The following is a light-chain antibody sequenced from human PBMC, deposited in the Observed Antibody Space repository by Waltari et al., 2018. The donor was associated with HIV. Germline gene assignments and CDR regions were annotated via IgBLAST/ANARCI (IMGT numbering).Light chain of an antibody. J-gene: IGLJ2*01. CDR1: SGSIAINF. Sequence: NFMLTQPYSVSESPGKTVTISCTRSSGSIAINFVQWYQQRPGSAPTTVIYEDNQRPSGVPDRFSGSIDRSSNSASLTISGLETEDEADYYCQSYGDNAVIFGGGTKLTVL. CDR2: EDN. CDR3: QSYGDNAVI. V-gene: IGLV6-57*04.